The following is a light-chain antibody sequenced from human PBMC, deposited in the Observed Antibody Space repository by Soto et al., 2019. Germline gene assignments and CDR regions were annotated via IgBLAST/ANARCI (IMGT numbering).Light chain of an antibody. CDR3: LQHRSYPLT. CDR1: HDIGNY. Sequence: DIQMTQSPSSLSASVGDRVTITCLASHDIGNYLNWYQQKPGKAPKLLIYYASNLETGVSSRFSGSGSGTEFTLTISSLQPEDFATYYCLQHRSYPLTFGGGTKVEIK. V-gene: IGKV1-33*01. J-gene: IGKJ4*01. CDR2: YAS.